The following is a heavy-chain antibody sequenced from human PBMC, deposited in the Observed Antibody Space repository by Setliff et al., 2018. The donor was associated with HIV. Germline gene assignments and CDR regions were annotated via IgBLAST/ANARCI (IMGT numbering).Heavy chain of an antibody. Sequence: PSETLSLTCTVSGGSMSSYFRSWIRQSPGKGLEWIGYIYNSGGTNYNPSLKSRVTISLDTSKNQFSLNLTSVTAADTAVYYCARVDCSGGSCYSPAYWGQGTLVTVSS. D-gene: IGHD2-15*01. CDR2: IYNSGGT. CDR1: GGSMSSYF. V-gene: IGHV4-59*01. J-gene: IGHJ4*02. CDR3: ARVDCSGGSCYSPAY.